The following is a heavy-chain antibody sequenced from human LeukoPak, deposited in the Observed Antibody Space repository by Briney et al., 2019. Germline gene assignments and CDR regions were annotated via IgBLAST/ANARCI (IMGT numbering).Heavy chain of an antibody. CDR3: AHVSSSTDYYYGMDV. D-gene: IGHD2-2*01. V-gene: IGHV1-18*01. Sequence: ASVKVSCKASGYTFTSYGISWVRRAPGQGLEWMGWISAYNGNTNYAQKLQGRVTMTTDTSTSTAYMELRSLRSDDTAVYYCAHVSSSTDYYYGMDVWGQGTTVTVSS. CDR2: ISAYNGNT. J-gene: IGHJ6*02. CDR1: GYTFTSYG.